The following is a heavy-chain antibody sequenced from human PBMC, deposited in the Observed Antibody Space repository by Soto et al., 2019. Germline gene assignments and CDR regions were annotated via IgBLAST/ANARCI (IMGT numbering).Heavy chain of an antibody. J-gene: IGHJ5*02. CDR1: GYTFTSYG. CDR3: ARDRSVVVVAAKDGWFDP. V-gene: IGHV1-18*01. D-gene: IGHD2-15*01. CDR2: ISAYNGNT. Sequence: ASVKVSCKASGYTFTSYGISWVRQAPGQGLEWMGWISAYNGNTNYAQKLQGRVTMTTDTSTSTAYMELRSLRSDDTAVYYCARDRSVVVVAAKDGWFDPWGQGTLVTVSS.